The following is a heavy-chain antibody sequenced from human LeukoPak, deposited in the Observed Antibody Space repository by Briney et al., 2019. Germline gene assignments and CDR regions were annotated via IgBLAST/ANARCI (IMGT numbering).Heavy chain of an antibody. J-gene: IGHJ4*02. CDR3: ARVKPEYYYDSSGYLDY. D-gene: IGHD3-22*01. V-gene: IGHV4-39*07. CDR1: GGSISSSSYY. CDR2: IYYSGST. Sequence: PSETLSLTCTVSGGSISSSSYYWGWIRQPPGKGLEWIGSIYYSGSTYYNPSLKSRVTISVDTPKNQFSLKLSSVTAADTAVYYCARVKPEYYYDSSGYLDYWGQGTLVTVSS.